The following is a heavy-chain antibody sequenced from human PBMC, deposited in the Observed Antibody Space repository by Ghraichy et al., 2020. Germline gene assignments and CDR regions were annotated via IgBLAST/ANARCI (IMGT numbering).Heavy chain of an antibody. CDR1: GFTFSSYW. J-gene: IGHJ6*02. D-gene: IGHD7-27*01. V-gene: IGHV3-74*01. Sequence: GGSLRLSCAASGFTFSSYWMHWVRQAPGKGLVWVSRINSDGSSTSYADSVKGRFTISRDNAKNTLYLQMNSLRAEDTAVYYCARTGEGYYYGMDVWGQGTTVTVSS. CDR3: ARTGEGYYYGMDV. CDR2: INSDGSST.